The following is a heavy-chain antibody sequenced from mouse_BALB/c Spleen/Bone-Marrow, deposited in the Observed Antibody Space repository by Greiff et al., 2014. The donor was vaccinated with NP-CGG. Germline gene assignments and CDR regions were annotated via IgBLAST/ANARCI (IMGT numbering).Heavy chain of an antibody. J-gene: IGHJ1*01. CDR1: GFNIKDTY. CDR2: IDPANGDT. V-gene: IGHV14-3*02. CDR3: TKPSFYYGSSYWYFDV. Sequence: EVQLQQSGAELAKPGASVKLFCTASGFNIKDTYMHWVKQRPEQGLEWIGRIDPANGDTKYDPKFQGKATITADTSSNTAYLQLSSLTSEDTAVYYCTKPSFYYGSSYWYFDVWGAGTTVTVSS. D-gene: IGHD1-1*01.